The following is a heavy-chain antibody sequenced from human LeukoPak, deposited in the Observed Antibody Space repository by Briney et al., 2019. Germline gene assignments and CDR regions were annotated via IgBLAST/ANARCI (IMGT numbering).Heavy chain of an antibody. J-gene: IGHJ3*02. Sequence: GGSLRLSCSASGFTFSNYAMHWIRQTPGKGLEYVSAISFNGGSTYYADSVKGRFTISRDNAENSLYLQMNSLRAEDTAVYYCARDQFIHAFDIWGQGTMVTVSS. CDR1: GFTFSNYA. CDR2: ISFNGGST. V-gene: IGHV3-64*04. CDR3: ARDQFIHAFDI. D-gene: IGHD5-24*01.